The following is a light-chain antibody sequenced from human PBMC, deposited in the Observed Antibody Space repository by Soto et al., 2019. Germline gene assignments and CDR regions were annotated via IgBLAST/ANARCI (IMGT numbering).Light chain of an antibody. CDR1: QSVDNY. J-gene: IGKJ4*01. CDR3: QQRSDWPLT. V-gene: IGKV3-11*01. CDR2: DAS. Sequence: EIVLTQSPATLSLSPGERATLSCRASQSVDNYLAWYQQKPGQAPRLLIYDASNRATGIPARFSGSGSGTDFTLTISSLEPEDFAVYYRQQRSDWPLTFGGGTKVEIK.